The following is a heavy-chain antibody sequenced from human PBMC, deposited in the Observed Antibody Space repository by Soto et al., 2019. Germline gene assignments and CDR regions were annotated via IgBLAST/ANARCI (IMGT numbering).Heavy chain of an antibody. Sequence: TGGSLRLSCAASGFTFSSYAMSWVRQAPGKGLEWVSAISGSGGSTYYADSVKGRFTISRDNSKNTLYLQMNSLRAEDTAVYYCARSLRVYYYGMDVWGQGTTVTVSS. CDR2: ISGSGGST. CDR3: ARSLRVYYYGMDV. CDR1: GFTFSSYA. J-gene: IGHJ6*02. V-gene: IGHV3-23*01.